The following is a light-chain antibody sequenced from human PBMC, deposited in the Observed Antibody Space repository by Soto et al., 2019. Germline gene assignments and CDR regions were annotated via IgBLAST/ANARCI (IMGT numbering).Light chain of an antibody. CDR3: QQRSNWPPTWT. J-gene: IGKJ1*01. CDR1: QGIRND. V-gene: IGKV1-6*01. CDR2: AAS. Sequence: AIQMTQSPSSLSASVGDRVTITCRASQGIRNDLGWYQQKPGKAPKLLIYAASSLQSGVPSRFSGSGSGTDFTLTISSLEPEDFAVYYCQQRSNWPPTWTFGQGTKVDIK.